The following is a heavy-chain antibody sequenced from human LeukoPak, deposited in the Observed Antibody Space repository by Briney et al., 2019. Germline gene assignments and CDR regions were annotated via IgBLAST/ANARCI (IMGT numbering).Heavy chain of an antibody. J-gene: IGHJ4*02. CDR2: IYYSGST. D-gene: IGHD6-6*01. Sequence: PSETLSLTCSVSGGSISSYYWSWIRQPPGKGLEWIGYIYYSGSTNYNPSLKSRVTISVDTSKNQFSLKLSSVTAADTALYYCAREGDSSSGFDYWGQGTLVTVSS. CDR1: GGSISSYY. V-gene: IGHV4-59*01. CDR3: AREGDSSSGFDY.